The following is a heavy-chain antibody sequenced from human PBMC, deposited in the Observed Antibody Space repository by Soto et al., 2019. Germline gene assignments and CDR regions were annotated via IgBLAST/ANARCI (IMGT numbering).Heavy chain of an antibody. V-gene: IGHV3-48*01. D-gene: IGHD2-2*01. CDR3: ARDYVGAYCSSTSCYSDYYYGMDV. CDR2: ISSNSSTI. J-gene: IGHJ6*02. Sequence: GGSLRLSCAASGLTFSSYSMNWVRQAPGKGLEWVSYISSNSSTIYYADSVKGRFTISRDNAKNSLYLQMNSLRAEDTAVYYCARDYVGAYCSSTSCYSDYYYGMDVWGQGTTVTVSS. CDR1: GLTFSSYS.